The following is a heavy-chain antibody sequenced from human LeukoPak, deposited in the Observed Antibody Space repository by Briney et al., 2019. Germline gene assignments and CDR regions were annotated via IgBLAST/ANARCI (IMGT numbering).Heavy chain of an antibody. CDR3: ARGGDGAMTFNLDN. D-gene: IGHD1-26*01. J-gene: IGHJ4*02. V-gene: IGHV1-46*01. CDR1: GYIFINYY. CDR2: INPSTGTT. Sequence: ASMKVSCKASGYIFINYYLHWVRQAPGQGLELMGVINPSTGTTDYAQQFQGRVTMTRGTSTSAAYLDLGTMTYEDTALYYCARGGDGAMTFNLDNWGQGTLVTVSS.